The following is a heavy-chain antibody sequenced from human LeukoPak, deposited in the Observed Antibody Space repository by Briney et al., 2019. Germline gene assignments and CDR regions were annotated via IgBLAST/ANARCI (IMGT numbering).Heavy chain of an antibody. CDR3: ARDGGMSY. CDR2: IKKDGSDK. V-gene: IGHV3-7*01. CDR1: GFTFSSYW. Sequence: GGSLRLSWAVSGFTFSSYWMNWVSQAPGKGLEWVANIKKDGSDKNYLGSVKGRFTISRDNAKNSLYLQMNSLRAEDTAVYYCARDGGMSYWGQGTLVTVSS. J-gene: IGHJ4*02. D-gene: IGHD3-16*01.